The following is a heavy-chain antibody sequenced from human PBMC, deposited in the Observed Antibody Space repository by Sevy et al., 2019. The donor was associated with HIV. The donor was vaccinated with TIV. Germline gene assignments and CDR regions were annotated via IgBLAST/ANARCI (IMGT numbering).Heavy chain of an antibody. CDR3: AKASYYYDSSGSFDY. CDR1: GFTFSSYA. J-gene: IGHJ4*02. CDR2: ISGSGGST. D-gene: IGHD3-22*01. V-gene: IGHV3-23*01. Sequence: GWSLRLSCAASGFTFSSYAMSWVRQAPGKGLEWVSAISGSGGSTYYADSVKGRFTISRDNSKNTLYLQMNSLRAEDTAVYYCAKASYYYDSSGSFDYWGQGTLVTVSS.